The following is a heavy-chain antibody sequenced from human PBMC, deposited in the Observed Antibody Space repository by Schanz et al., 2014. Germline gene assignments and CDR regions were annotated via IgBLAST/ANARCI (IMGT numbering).Heavy chain of an antibody. J-gene: IGHJ4*02. CDR3: SRDPNSVNEIDY. CDR2: IKGDSSEK. CDR1: GFTFSDHW. D-gene: IGHD5-12*01. V-gene: IGHV3-7*03. Sequence: VQLVESGGALVQPGGSLRLSCSASGFTFSDHWMSWVRQPPGKGLEWVANIKGDSSEKNYVDSVKGRFTLSRDNAKKTMDLQMNSRRVEATAVYYCSRDPNSVNEIDYWGQGTLVTVSS.